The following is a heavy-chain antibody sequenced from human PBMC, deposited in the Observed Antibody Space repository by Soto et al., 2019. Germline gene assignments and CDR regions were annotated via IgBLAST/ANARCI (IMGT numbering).Heavy chain of an antibody. CDR2: ISAYNGNT. CDR3: ARLRDGNWNYEDYFDY. J-gene: IGHJ4*02. CDR1: GYTFTSYG. D-gene: IGHD1-7*01. V-gene: IGHV1-18*01. Sequence: GASVKVSCKASGYTFTSYGISWVRQAPGQGLEWMGWISAYNGNTNYAQKLQGRVTMTTTTPTSTAYMELRSLRSDDTAVYYCARLRDGNWNYEDYFDYWGQGTLVTVSS.